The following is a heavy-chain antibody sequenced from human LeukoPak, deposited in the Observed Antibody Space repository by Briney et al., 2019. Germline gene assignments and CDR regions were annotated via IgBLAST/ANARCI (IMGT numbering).Heavy chain of an antibody. CDR3: ARESRGMDYYGMDV. CDR1: GYTFTGYY. Sequence: ASVKVSCKASGYTFTGYYMHWVRQAPGQGLEWMGWINPNSGGTNYAQKFQGRVTMTRDTSISTAYMELSRLRSDDTAVYYCARESRGMDYYGMDVWGQGTTVTVSS. CDR2: INPNSGGT. V-gene: IGHV1-2*02. J-gene: IGHJ6*02. D-gene: IGHD3-22*01.